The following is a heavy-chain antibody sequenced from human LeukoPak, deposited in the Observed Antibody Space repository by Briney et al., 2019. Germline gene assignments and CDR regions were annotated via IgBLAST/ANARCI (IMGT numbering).Heavy chain of an antibody. CDR1: GGSISSGSYY. CDR3: ARGVEYSSSSWASREWYYFDY. V-gene: IGHV4-61*02. CDR2: IYTSGST. Sequence: SETLSLTCTVSGGSISSGSYYWSWIRQPAGKGLEWIGRIYTSGSTNYNPSLKSRVTISVDTSKNQFSLKLSSVTAADTAVYYCARGVEYSSSSWASREWYYFDYWGQGTLVTVSS. J-gene: IGHJ4*02. D-gene: IGHD6-6*01.